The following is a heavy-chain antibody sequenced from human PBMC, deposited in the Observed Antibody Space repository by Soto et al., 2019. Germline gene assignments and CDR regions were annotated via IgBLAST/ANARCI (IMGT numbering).Heavy chain of an antibody. CDR2: IIPILGIA. D-gene: IGHD2-15*01. V-gene: IGHV1-69*04. CDR1: GGTFSSYT. CDR3: ARDRFDIVVVVAATHDAFDI. J-gene: IGHJ4*02. Sequence: SVKVSCKASGGTFSSYTISWVRQAPGQGLEWMGRIIPILGIANYAQKFQGRVTITADKSTSTAYMELSSLRSEDTAVYYCARDRFDIVVVVAATHDAFDIWGQGTLVTVSS.